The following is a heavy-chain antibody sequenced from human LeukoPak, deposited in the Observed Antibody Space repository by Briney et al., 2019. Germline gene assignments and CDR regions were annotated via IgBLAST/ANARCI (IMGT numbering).Heavy chain of an antibody. CDR2: INPNSGGT. V-gene: IGHV1-2*02. CDR3: ARDSLITMIVGETSDFDY. D-gene: IGHD3-22*01. CDR1: GYTLTGYY. Sequence: GASVKVSCKASGYTLTGYYMHWVRQAPGQGLEWMGWINPNSGGTSYAQKFQGRVTMTRDTSISTAYMELSRLRSDDTAVYYCARDSLITMIVGETSDFDYWGQGTLVTVSS. J-gene: IGHJ4*02.